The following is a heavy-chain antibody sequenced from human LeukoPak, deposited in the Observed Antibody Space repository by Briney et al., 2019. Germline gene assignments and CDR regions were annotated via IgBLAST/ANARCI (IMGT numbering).Heavy chain of an antibody. J-gene: IGHJ4*02. Sequence: GGSLRLSCAASGFTFSSYWMTWVRQAPGKGLEWVADIKQDGSAKYYVDSLRGRFSISRDNVKNSLFLQMNSLSDDDTAVYYCARCPYDSTGYYSVPSHLDYWGQGTLVTVSS. V-gene: IGHV3-7*01. CDR1: GFTFSSYW. D-gene: IGHD3-22*01. CDR2: IKQDGSAK. CDR3: ARCPYDSTGYYSVPSHLDY.